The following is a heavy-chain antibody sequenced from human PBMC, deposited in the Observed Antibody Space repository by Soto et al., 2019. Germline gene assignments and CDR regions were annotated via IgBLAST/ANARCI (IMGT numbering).Heavy chain of an antibody. CDR3: ASRYCMSTSCEHLGSSSWTY. J-gene: IGHJ4*02. Sequence: VKVSFKASGGTFSSYAISWVRQAPGQGLEWMGGIIPIFGTANYAQKFQGRVTITADESTSTAYMELSSLRSEDTAVYYCASRYCMSTSCEHLGSSSWTYWGQGTLVTVSS. CDR1: GGTFSSYA. V-gene: IGHV1-69*13. D-gene: IGHD2-2*01. CDR2: IIPIFGTA.